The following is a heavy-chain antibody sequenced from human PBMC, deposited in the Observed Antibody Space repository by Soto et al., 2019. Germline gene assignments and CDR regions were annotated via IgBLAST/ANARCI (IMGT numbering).Heavy chain of an antibody. CDR1: GASISGFY. CDR3: VRDGTKTLRDWFDP. D-gene: IGHD1-1*01. Sequence: KTSETLSLTCTVSGASISGFYWSWIRKSAGKGLEWIGRIYATGTTDYNPSLKSRVMMSVDTSKKQFSQKLRSVTAADTAVYYCVRDGTKTLRDWFDPWGQGMSVTVSS. CDR2: IYATGTT. V-gene: IGHV4-4*07. J-gene: IGHJ5*02.